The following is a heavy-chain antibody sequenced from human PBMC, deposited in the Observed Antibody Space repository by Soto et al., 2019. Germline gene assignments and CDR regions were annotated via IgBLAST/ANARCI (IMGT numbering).Heavy chain of an antibody. CDR2: ISKGGSAE. CDR3: AKEGHCEGLDCRYHCDS. J-gene: IGHJ4*02. V-gene: IGHV3-30*18. CDR1: GFTFRSHG. Sequence: QVQLVESGGAVVQPGRSLRLSCAASGFTFRSHGMHWVRQAPGKGLEWVAVISKGGSAEYYVDSVKGRFTISRDDSKSTLFLEMNSLRPEDTAVYFCAKEGHCEGLDCRYHCDSWGQGTIVTVSS. D-gene: IGHD2-21*01.